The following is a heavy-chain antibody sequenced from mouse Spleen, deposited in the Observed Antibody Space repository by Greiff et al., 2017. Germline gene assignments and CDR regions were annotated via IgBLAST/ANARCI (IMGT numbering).Heavy chain of an antibody. Sequence: VQLKESGPELVKPGASVKIPCKASGYTFTDYNMDWVKQSHGKSLEWIGDINPNNGGTIYNQKFKGKATLTVDKSSSTAYMELRSLTSEDTAVYYCARRYDEDGMDYWGQGTSVTVSS. CDR3: ARRYDEDGMDY. D-gene: IGHD2-14*01. CDR1: GYTFTDYN. V-gene: IGHV1-18*01. J-gene: IGHJ4*01. CDR2: INPNNGGT.